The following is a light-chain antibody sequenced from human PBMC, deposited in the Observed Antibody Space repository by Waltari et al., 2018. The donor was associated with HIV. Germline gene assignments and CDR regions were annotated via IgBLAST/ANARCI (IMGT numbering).Light chain of an antibody. CDR3: ASHAGSKDV. J-gene: IGLJ2*01. CDR1: SSDVGAYNY. V-gene: IGLV2-8*01. CDR2: AVT. Sequence: QSALTQPPSASGSPGQSVPISCTGTSSDVGAYNYVSWFQQHPGKPPKLMIYAVTKRPSGVPDRFSGSKSGNTASLTVSGLQAEDEADYYCASHAGSKDVFGGGTRLTVL.